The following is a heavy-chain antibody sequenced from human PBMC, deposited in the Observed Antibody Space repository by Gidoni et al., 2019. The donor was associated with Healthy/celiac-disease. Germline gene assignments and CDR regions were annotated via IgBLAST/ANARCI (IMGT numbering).Heavy chain of an antibody. Sequence: QVQLVESGGGVVQPGRSLRLSCAASGFTFSSYAMHWVRQAPGKGLEWVAGISYDGSNKYYADSVKGRFTISRDNSKNTLYLQMNSLRAEDTAVYYCARNTVLRFLEWSPGDVWGQGTTVTVSS. V-gene: IGHV3-30*04. J-gene: IGHJ6*02. CDR3: ARNTVLRFLEWSPGDV. D-gene: IGHD3-3*01. CDR2: ISYDGSNK. CDR1: GFTFSSYA.